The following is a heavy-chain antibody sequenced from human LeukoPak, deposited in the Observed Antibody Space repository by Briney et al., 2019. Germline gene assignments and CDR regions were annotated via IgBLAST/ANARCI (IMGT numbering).Heavy chain of an antibody. CDR2: ICAYNGNT. D-gene: IGHD3-22*01. CDR3: ARHPYSSGYYFEDY. J-gene: IGHJ4*02. Sequence: ASVKVSCKASGYTFTSYGISWVRQAPGQWLEWMGRICAYNGNTNYAQKLQGRATLTTDTSTSTAYMELRSLRSDDTVVYYCARHPYSSGYYFEDYWGQGTLATVSS. CDR1: GYTFTSYG. V-gene: IGHV1-18*01.